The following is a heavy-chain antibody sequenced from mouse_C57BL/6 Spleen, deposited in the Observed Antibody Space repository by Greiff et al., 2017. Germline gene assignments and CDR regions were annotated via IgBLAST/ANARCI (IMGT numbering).Heavy chain of an antibody. Sequence: EVQLQESGGDLVKPGGSLKLSCAASGFTFSSYGMSWVRQTPDKRLEWVATISSGGSYTYYPDSVKGRFTISRDNAKNTLYLQMSSLKSEDTAMXYCSRYYGSIDYAMDYWGQGTSVTVSS. V-gene: IGHV5-6*01. CDR3: SRYYGSIDYAMDY. CDR2: ISSGGSYT. CDR1: GFTFSSYG. J-gene: IGHJ4*01. D-gene: IGHD1-1*01.